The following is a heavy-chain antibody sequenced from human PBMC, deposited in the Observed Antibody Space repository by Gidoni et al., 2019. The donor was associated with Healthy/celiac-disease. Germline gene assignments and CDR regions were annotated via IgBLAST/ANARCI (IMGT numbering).Heavy chain of an antibody. V-gene: IGHV4-59*01. J-gene: IGHJ5*02. D-gene: IGHD3-10*01. CDR3: ARDSGSGDGFDP. CDR1: GGSISSYY. Sequence: QVQLQESGPGLVKPSETLSLTCPVSGGSISSYYWSWIRQPPGKGLEWIGYIYYSGSTNYNPSIKSRVTISVDTSKNQFSLKLSSVTAADTAVYYCARDSGSGDGFDPWGQGTLVTVSS. CDR2: IYYSGST.